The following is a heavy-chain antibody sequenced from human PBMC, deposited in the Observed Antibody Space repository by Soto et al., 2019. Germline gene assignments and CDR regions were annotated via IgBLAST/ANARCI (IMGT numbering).Heavy chain of an antibody. CDR2: IYYSGST. D-gene: IGHD3-3*01. CDR1: GGSISSYY. CDR3: AKDGDFWSGYYTHLHFDY. V-gene: IGHV4-59*01. Sequence: SETLSLTCTVSGGSISSYYWSWIRQPPGKGLEWIGYIYYSGSTNYNPSLKSRVTISVDTSKNQFSLKLSSVTAADTAVYYCAKDGDFWSGYYTHLHFDYWGQGTLVTVSS. J-gene: IGHJ4*02.